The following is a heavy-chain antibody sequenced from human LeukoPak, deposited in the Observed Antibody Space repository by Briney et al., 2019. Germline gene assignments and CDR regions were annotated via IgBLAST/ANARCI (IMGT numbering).Heavy chain of an antibody. D-gene: IGHD6-6*01. Sequence: GESLKISCKGSGYSFTSYSIGWVRQMPGKGLEWMGIIYPGDSDTRYSPSFQGQVTISADKSISTAYLQWSSLKASDTAMYYCARRRYSSSSELDYWGQGTLVTVSS. CDR2: IYPGDSDT. CDR1: GYSFTSYS. CDR3: ARRRYSSSSELDY. J-gene: IGHJ4*02. V-gene: IGHV5-51*01.